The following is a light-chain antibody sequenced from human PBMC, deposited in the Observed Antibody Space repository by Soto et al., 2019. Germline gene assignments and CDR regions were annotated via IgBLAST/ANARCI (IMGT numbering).Light chain of an antibody. V-gene: IGKV1-5*03. CDR1: QSISSW. Sequence: DIQMTQYPSTLSASVGDRVTITCRASQSISSWLAWYQQKPGKAPKLLIYKASSLESGVPSRFSGSGSGTAYTLTISSLQPDDFVTYYCQQYNSYWTFGQGTKVEIK. CDR3: QQYNSYWT. CDR2: KAS. J-gene: IGKJ1*01.